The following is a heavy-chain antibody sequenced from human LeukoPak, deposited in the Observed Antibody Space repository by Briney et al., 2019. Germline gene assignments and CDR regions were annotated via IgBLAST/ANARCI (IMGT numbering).Heavy chain of an antibody. J-gene: IGHJ5*02. D-gene: IGHD5-24*01. CDR1: GFVFGAYS. Sequence: PGGSLRLSCVGSGFVFGAYSMNWVRQAPGKRVEWVSYIGSNILTTHYSDSVRGRFTISRDNVQKSVYLQMSSLRGDDTAIYYCARSHDGFDLWGQGTLVTVSS. V-gene: IGHV3-48*01. CDR3: ARSHDGFDL. CDR2: IGSNILTT.